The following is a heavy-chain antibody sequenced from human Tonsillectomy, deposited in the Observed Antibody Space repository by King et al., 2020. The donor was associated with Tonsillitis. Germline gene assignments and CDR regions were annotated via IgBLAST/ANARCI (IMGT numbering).Heavy chain of an antibody. D-gene: IGHD3-9*01. CDR1: GGSISSGGYY. J-gene: IGHJ3*02. V-gene: IGHV4-31*03. CDR2: ISYSGNT. CDR3: ARASHYDIFPFDI. Sequence: VQLQESGPGLVKPSQTLSLTCTVSGGSISSGGYYWSWIRQHPGKGLEWIGYISYSGNTYYNPSLKSRVIISVDTSKNQFSLKLSSVTAADTAAYYCARASHYDIFPFDIWGQGTMVTVSS.